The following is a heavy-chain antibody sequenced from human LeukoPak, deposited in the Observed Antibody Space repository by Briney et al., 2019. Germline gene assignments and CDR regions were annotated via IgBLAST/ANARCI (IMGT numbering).Heavy chain of an antibody. Sequence: GGSLRLSCVASGFTFSSYWMSWVRQAPGKGLEWVANIKHDGADKYFVDSVKGRFTISRDNVKNSLFLQMNSLRAEDTAMYYCARRYSYGYFDCWGQGTLVTVS. J-gene: IGHJ4*02. CDR3: ARRYSYGYFDC. D-gene: IGHD5-18*01. CDR1: GFTFSSYW. CDR2: IKHDGADK. V-gene: IGHV3-7*01.